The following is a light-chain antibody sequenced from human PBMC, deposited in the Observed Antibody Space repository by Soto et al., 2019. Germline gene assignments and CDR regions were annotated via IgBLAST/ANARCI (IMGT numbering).Light chain of an antibody. J-gene: IGKJ3*01. Sequence: IVLTQSPGTLSLSPGERATLSCRTSQTISSSYLAWYQQKAGQAPRLLIYGASSRATDIPDRFSGSGSGTAFTLTISRLEPEDFAVYYCQHYGGSPLFTFGPGTKVDIK. CDR2: GAS. CDR1: QTISSSY. CDR3: QHYGGSPLFT. V-gene: IGKV3-20*01.